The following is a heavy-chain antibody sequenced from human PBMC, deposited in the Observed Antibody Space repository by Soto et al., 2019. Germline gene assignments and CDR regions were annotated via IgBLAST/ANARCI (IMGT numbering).Heavy chain of an antibody. CDR2: SLPIFTAT. CDR1: GRDFSKYT. J-gene: IGHJ4*02. D-gene: IGHD2-21*02. V-gene: IGHV1-69*12. CDR3: ATERGNSGYVDY. Sequence: QVQLVQSGAEVKMPGSSVEVSCEASGRDFSKYTISWLRQSPGQGLEWMGGSLPIFTATNYAQNFQGRVTITADESTSTAYMELSSLRSEDTAVYYCATERGNSGYVDYWGQGTLVTVSS.